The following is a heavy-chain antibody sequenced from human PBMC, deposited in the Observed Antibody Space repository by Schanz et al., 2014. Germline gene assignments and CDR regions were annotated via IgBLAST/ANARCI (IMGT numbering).Heavy chain of an antibody. J-gene: IGHJ5*01. D-gene: IGHD6-13*01. CDR3: ARDQIMAAASLVDS. V-gene: IGHV3-21*01. CDR1: GFTFSSYS. Sequence: EVQLVESGGGLVKPGGSLRLSCAASGFTFSSYSMNWVRQAPGKGLEWVSSISSSSSYIYYADSVKGRFTISRDNAKNSLYLQMNSLRAEDTAVYYCARDQIMAAASLVDSWGHGALVTVSS. CDR2: ISSSSSYI.